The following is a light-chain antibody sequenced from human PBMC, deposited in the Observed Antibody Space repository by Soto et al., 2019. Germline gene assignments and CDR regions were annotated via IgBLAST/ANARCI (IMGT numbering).Light chain of an antibody. CDR3: RSYTTTTRL. CDR1: SSDSGSNNY. V-gene: IGLV2-14*01. J-gene: IGLJ3*02. CDR2: EVS. Sequence: QSALTQPASVSGSPGQSITISCTGTSSDSGSNNYVSWFQQRPGKAPTLIIYEVSNRPSGVSTHFSGSKSGNTASLTISGLLPEDEAEYYCRSYTTTTRLFGGGTTVTVL.